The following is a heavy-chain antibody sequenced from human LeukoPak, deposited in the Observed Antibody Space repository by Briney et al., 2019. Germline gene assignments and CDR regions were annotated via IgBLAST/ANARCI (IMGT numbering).Heavy chain of an antibody. CDR1: GFTFSNYA. Sequence: GGSLRLSCAASGFTFSNYAMTWVRQAPGKGLEWVSVIYSGGSTYYADSVKGRFTISRDNSKNTLYLQMNSLRAEDTAVYYCARMYYDFWSGYYLDYWGQGTLVTVSS. CDR3: ARMYYDFWSGYYLDY. CDR2: IYSGGST. V-gene: IGHV3-53*01. J-gene: IGHJ4*02. D-gene: IGHD3-3*01.